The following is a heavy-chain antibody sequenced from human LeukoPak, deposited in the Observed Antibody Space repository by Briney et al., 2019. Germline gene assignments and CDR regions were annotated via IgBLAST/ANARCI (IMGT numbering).Heavy chain of an antibody. D-gene: IGHD1-26*01. CDR1: GFTFEVYG. Sequence: GGSLRLSCAASGFTFEVYGMHWVRPAPGKGLEWVSFISRDGSSTDYPDSVKRRFPISRDNSRNSLYLQMNSLRPEDTALYYCVKAVGYSCFVLDYFDYWGQGALVSVSS. V-gene: IGHV3-43*02. J-gene: IGHJ4*02. CDR2: ISRDGSST. CDR3: VKAVGYSCFVLDYFDY.